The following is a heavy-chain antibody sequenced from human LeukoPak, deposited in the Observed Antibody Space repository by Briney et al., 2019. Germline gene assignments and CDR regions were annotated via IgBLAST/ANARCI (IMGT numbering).Heavy chain of an antibody. J-gene: IGHJ3*02. CDR3: TRDRSYYESSGRPDDAFDI. Sequence: GGSLRLSCTASGFTFGDYAMSWVRQAPGKGLEWVGFIRSKAYGGTTEYAASVKGRFTISRDDSKSIAYLQMNSLKTEDTAVYYCTRDRSYYESSGRPDDAFDIWGQGTMVTVSS. D-gene: IGHD3-22*01. V-gene: IGHV3-49*04. CDR1: GFTFGDYA. CDR2: IRSKAYGGTT.